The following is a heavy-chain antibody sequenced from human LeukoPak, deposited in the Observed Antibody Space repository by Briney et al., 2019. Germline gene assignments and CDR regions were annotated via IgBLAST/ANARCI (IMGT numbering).Heavy chain of an antibody. D-gene: IGHD3-22*01. CDR1: GFTFSSCA. CDR2: ISGSGGST. J-gene: IGHJ4*02. V-gene: IGHV3-23*01. Sequence: PGGSLRLSCAASGFTFSSCAMSWVRQAPGEGLEWVSAISGSGGSTYYADSVKGRFTISRDNSKNTLYLQMNSLRAEDTAVYYCATDPSNYYDSSGYELFDYWGQGTPVTVSS. CDR3: ATDPSNYYDSSGYELFDY.